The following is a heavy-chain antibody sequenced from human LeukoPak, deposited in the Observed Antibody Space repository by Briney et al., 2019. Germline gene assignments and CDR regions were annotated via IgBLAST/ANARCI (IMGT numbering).Heavy chain of an antibody. CDR2: IKQDGSEK. Sequence: GGSLRLSCAASGFTFSSYWMSWARQAPGKGLEWVANIKQDGSEKYYVDSVKGRFTISRDNAKNSLYLQMNSLRAEDTAVYYCARDRGAIIAAAGALDYWGQGTLVTVSS. D-gene: IGHD6-13*01. CDR3: ARDRGAIIAAAGALDY. V-gene: IGHV3-7*01. J-gene: IGHJ4*02. CDR1: GFTFSSYW.